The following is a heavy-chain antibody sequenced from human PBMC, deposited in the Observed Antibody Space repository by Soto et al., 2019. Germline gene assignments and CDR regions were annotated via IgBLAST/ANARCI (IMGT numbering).Heavy chain of an antibody. CDR1: GFTFSSYG. V-gene: IGHV3-30*18. CDR2: ISYDGSNK. D-gene: IGHD3-16*01. Sequence: GESLRLSCAASGFTFSSYGMHWVRQAPGKGLEWVAVISYDGSNKYYADSVKGRFTISRDNSKNTLYLQMNSLRAEDTAVYYCAKLGGAPPPDPWGQGTLVTVSS. J-gene: IGHJ5*02. CDR3: AKLGGAPPPDP.